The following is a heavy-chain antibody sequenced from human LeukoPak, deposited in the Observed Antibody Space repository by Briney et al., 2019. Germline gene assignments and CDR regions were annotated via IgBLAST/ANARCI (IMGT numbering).Heavy chain of an antibody. V-gene: IGHV1-2*02. CDR2: INPNSGGT. J-gene: IGHJ4*02. Sequence: GASVKVSCKASGYTFTGYYMHWVRQAPGQGLEWMGWINPNSGGTNYAQKFQGRVTMTRDTSISTAYMELSRLRSDDTAVYYCARDVRAGIAAAGTNYWGQGTLVTASS. D-gene: IGHD6-13*01. CDR1: GYTFTGYY. CDR3: ARDVRAGIAAAGTNY.